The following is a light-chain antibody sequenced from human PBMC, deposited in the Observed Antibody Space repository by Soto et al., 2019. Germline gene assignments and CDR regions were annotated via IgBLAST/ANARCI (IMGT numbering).Light chain of an antibody. Sequence: DIVMTQSTDSLAVSLGEGATINCKSSQSVLFSSNNKNYLAWYQQKPGQPPKLLIYWASTRESGVPDRFSGSGSGTDFTLTISSLQAEDVAVYYCQQYDSTPTFGGGTKVDIK. CDR3: QQYDSTPT. J-gene: IGKJ4*01. V-gene: IGKV4-1*01. CDR2: WAS. CDR1: QSVLFSSNNKNY.